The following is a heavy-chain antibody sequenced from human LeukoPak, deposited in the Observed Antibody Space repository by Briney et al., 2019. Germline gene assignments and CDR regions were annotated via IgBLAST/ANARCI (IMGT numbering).Heavy chain of an antibody. Sequence: GESLKISCKASGYSVTNYWFGWVRQMPGKGLEGMGIIYPADSDTRYSPSFQGQVTISADKSISTAYLQWSNLKASDTAMYYCARGSIMGATRNYLDYWGQGTLVTVSS. CDR2: IYPADSDT. CDR1: GYSVTNYW. V-gene: IGHV5-51*01. CDR3: ARGSIMGATRNYLDY. J-gene: IGHJ4*02. D-gene: IGHD1-26*01.